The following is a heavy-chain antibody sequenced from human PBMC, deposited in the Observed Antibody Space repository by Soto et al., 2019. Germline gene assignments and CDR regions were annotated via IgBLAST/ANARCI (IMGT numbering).Heavy chain of an antibody. CDR1: DGSVSSGSYY. Sequence: TSETLSLTCSVSDGSVSSGSYYWSWIRQPTGKGLEWIGYIYYSGSTNYNPSLKSRVTISVDTSKNQFSLKLSSVTAADTAVYYCARGIEGWYQGRYYYGMDVWGQGTTVTVSS. V-gene: IGHV4-61*01. J-gene: IGHJ6*02. D-gene: IGHD6-19*01. CDR2: IYYSGST. CDR3: ARGIEGWYQGRYYYGMDV.